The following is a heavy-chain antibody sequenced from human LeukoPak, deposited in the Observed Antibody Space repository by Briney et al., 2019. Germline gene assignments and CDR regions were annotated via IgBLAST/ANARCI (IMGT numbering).Heavy chain of an antibody. CDR3: ARPSGTYPWFDP. CDR1: GFTFTSYW. V-gene: IGHV3-74*01. Sequence: SGGSLRLSCAASGFTFTSYWMHWVRHAPGKGLAWVSRINTDGSTTSYADSVRGRFIISRDNAKSTLYLQMNSLRAEDTAVYFCARPSGTYPWFDPWGQGTLVTVSS. J-gene: IGHJ5*02. CDR2: INTDGSTT. D-gene: IGHD1-26*01.